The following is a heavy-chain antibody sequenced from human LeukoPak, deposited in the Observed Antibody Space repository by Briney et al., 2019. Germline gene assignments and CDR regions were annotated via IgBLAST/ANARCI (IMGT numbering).Heavy chain of an antibody. D-gene: IGHD2-8*01. Sequence: SETLSLTCAVYGASLNTYSWSWIRQFPGKGLEWIGGINQSGSINYNPSLKSRVTISVDTSKKQFSLRLSSVTAADTAVYCASPNCAATWCSIYFDNWGQGTLVTVSS. V-gene: IGHV4-34*01. CDR1: GASLNTYS. J-gene: IGHJ4*02. CDR3: SPNCAATWCSIYFDN. CDR2: INQSGSI.